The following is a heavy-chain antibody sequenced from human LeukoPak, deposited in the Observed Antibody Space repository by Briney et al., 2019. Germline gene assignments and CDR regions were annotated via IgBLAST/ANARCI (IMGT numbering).Heavy chain of an antibody. CDR2: ISSSGNT. CDR3: ARVLTIFGVVISYGAFDI. V-gene: IGHV4-59*01. Sequence: SETLSLTCTVFNASISTYYWSWIRQPPGKGLEWIGYISSSGNTNYNPSPKSRLSISVDASKNQFSLRLTSVTAADTAVYYCARVLTIFGVVISYGAFDIWGQGTVVTVSS. D-gene: IGHD3-3*01. CDR1: NASISTYY. J-gene: IGHJ3*02.